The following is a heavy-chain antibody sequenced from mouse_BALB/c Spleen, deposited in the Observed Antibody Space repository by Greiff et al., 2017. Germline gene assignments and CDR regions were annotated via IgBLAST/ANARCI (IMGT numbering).Heavy chain of an antibody. CDR3: VRDRGNYAVDY. CDR1: GFSLTSYD. D-gene: IGHD2-14*01. CDR2: IWTGGGT. J-gene: IGHJ4*01. V-gene: IGHV2-9-2*01. Sequence: QVQLQHSGPGLVAPSQSLSITCTVSGFSLTSYDISWIRQPPGKGLEWLGVIWTGGGTNYNSAFMSRLSISKDNSKSQVFLKMNSLQTDDTAIYYCVRDRGNYAVDYWGQGTSVTVSS.